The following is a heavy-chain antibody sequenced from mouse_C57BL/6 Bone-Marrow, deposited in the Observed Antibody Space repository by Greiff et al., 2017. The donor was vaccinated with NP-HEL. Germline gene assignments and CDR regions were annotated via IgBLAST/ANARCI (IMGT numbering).Heavy chain of an antibody. D-gene: IGHD2-4*01. Sequence: EVQLQQSVAELVRPGASVKLSCTASGFNIKNTYMHWVKQRPEQGLEWIGRIDPANGNTKYAPKFQGKATITADTSSNTAYLQLSSLTSEDTSIYYCSRIPLIYYDYEDYAMDYWGQGTSVTVSS. CDR1: GFNIKNTY. J-gene: IGHJ4*01. CDR2: IDPANGNT. V-gene: IGHV14-3*01. CDR3: SRIPLIYYDYEDYAMDY.